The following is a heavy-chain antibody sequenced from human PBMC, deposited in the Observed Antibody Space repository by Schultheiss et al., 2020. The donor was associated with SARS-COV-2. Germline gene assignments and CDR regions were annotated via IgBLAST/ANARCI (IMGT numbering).Heavy chain of an antibody. CDR2: ISGSGGST. CDR3: ARSGSGSYYYGMDV. CDR1: GFTFSSYS. V-gene: IGHV3-21*01. D-gene: IGHD3-10*01. J-gene: IGHJ6*02. Sequence: GGSLRLSCAASGFTFSSYSMNWVRQAPGKGLEWVSAISGSGGSTYYADSVKGRFTISRDNAKNSLYLQMNSLRAEDTAVYYCARSGSGSYYYGMDVWGQGTTVTVSS.